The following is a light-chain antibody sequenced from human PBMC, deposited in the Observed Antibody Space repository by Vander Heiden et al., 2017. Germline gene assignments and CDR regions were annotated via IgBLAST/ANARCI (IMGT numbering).Light chain of an antibody. J-gene: IGKJ5*01. CDR2: LGS. CDR3: MQALQTPIT. Sequence: EIVMTQSQLSLPVTPGEPASISCRSSQSPLHSNGYNYLDWYRQKPGQSPQLLIYLGSSRASGVPDRFSGSGSGTDVTLKISRVEAEDVGVYYCMQALQTPITFGQGTRLEIK. V-gene: IGKV2-28*01. CDR1: QSPLHSNGYNY.